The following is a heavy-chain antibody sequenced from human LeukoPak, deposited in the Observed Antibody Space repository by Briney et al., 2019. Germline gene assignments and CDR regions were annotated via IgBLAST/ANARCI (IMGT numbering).Heavy chain of an antibody. D-gene: IGHD1-26*01. V-gene: IGHV4-34*01. J-gene: IGHJ4*02. CDR1: GGSFSGYY. CDR2: INHSGST. Sequence: PSETLSLTCAVYGGSFSGYYWSWIRQPPGKGLEWIGEINHSGSTNYNPPLKSRVTISVDTSKNQFSLKLSSVTAADTAVYYCASSTVGATDYWGQGTLVTVSS. CDR3: ASSTVGATDY.